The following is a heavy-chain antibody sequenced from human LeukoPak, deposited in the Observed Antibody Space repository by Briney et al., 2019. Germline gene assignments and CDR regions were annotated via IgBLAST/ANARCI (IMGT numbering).Heavy chain of an antibody. CDR3: ASDTLRFLEWPEDNWFDP. Sequence: ASVKVSCKASGYTFTSYGISWVRQAPGQGLEWMGWISAFNGTTNYAQKLQGIVTMTTDTSTSTAYMELRSLRSDDTAVYYCASDTLRFLEWPEDNWFDPWGQGTLVTVSS. CDR2: ISAFNGTT. CDR1: GYTFTSYG. D-gene: IGHD3-3*01. J-gene: IGHJ5*02. V-gene: IGHV1-18*01.